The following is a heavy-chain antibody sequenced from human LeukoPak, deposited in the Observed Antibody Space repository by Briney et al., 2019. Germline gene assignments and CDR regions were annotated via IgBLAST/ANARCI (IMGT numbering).Heavy chain of an antibody. Sequence: GASVKVSCKTSGYTFTADFMHWVRQAPGQGLEWMGWINPNSGGTKYAHRFKGRVTMTRDTSISTGYMELSRLTSDDTAVYYCARVYSPIATAGSWYFDYWGQGTLVTVSS. CDR2: INPNSGGT. D-gene: IGHD6-13*01. V-gene: IGHV1-2*07. J-gene: IGHJ4*02. CDR3: ARVYSPIATAGSWYFDY. CDR1: GYTFTADF.